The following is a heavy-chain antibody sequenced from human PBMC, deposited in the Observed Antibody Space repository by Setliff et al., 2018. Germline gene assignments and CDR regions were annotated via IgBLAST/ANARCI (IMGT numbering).Heavy chain of an antibody. CDR2: INYSGIT. CDR3: ARLPGYCNGGNCYGYYTFDI. V-gene: IGHV4-39*01. Sequence: SETLSLTCSVSGDSISSSSYYWGWIRQPPGKGLEWIGSINYSGITYYIPSLKSRVIASVDTSKNQFSLKLSSVTAADTAVYYCARLPGYCNGGNCYGYYTFDIWGQGTMVTVSS. D-gene: IGHD2-15*01. J-gene: IGHJ3*02. CDR1: GDSISSSSYY.